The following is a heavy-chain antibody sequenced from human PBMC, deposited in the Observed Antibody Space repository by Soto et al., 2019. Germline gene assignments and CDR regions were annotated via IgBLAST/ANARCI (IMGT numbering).Heavy chain of an antibody. CDR3: TADRGIAAADAFDI. Sequence: GGSLRLSCAASGFTFSNAWMSWVRQAPGKGLEWVGRIKSKTDGGTTDYAAPVKGRFTISRDDSKNTLYLEMNSLKTVDTVVYCCTADRGIAAADAFDIWGQGTMVTVSS. CDR1: GFTFSNAW. CDR2: IKSKTDGGTT. D-gene: IGHD6-13*01. J-gene: IGHJ3*02. V-gene: IGHV3-15*01.